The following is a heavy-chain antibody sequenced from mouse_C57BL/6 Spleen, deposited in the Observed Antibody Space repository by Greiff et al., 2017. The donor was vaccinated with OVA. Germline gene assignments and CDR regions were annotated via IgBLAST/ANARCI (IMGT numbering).Heavy chain of an antibody. V-gene: IGHV5-4*01. D-gene: IGHD1-1*01. CDR3: ARDQGYYYGRGYAMDY. CDR2: ISDGGSYT. Sequence: EVKLVESGGGLVKPGGSLKLSCAASGFTFSSYAMSWVRQTPEKRLEWVATISDGGSYTYYPDNVKGRFTISRDNAKNNLYLQMSHLKSEDTAMYYCARDQGYYYGRGYAMDYWGQGTSVTVSS. J-gene: IGHJ4*01. CDR1: GFTFSSYA.